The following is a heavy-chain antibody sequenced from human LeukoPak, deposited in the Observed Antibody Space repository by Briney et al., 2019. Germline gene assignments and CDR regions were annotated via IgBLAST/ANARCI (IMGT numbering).Heavy chain of an antibody. D-gene: IGHD3-16*02. Sequence: PGGSLRLSCAASGFTFSSYSMNWVRQAPGKGLEGVSYISSSSSTIYYADSVKGRFTISRDNAKNSLYLQMNSLRAEDTAVYYCARDLGYYDYVWGSYRLWGQGTLVTVSS. CDR3: ARDLGYYDYVWGSYRL. V-gene: IGHV3-48*04. CDR1: GFTFSSYS. J-gene: IGHJ4*02. CDR2: ISSSSSTI.